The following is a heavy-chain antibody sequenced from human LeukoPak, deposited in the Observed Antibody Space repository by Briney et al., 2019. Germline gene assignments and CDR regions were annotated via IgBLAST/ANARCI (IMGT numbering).Heavy chain of an antibody. D-gene: IGHD5-24*01. CDR3: ARDRLGDGFNSD. CDR1: AFIFENYA. J-gene: IGHJ4*02. V-gene: IGHV3-23*01. Sequence: GGSLRLSCGASAFIFENYAMSWVRQAPGKGLEWVSTISPTGSHTFYSDSVKGRYDISRDNSKNTLYLQMNSLRAEDTAVYYCARDRLGDGFNSDWGQGTLVTVSS. CDR2: ISPTGSHT.